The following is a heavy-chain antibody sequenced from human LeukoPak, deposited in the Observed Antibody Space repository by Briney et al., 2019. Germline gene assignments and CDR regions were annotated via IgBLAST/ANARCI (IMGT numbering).Heavy chain of an antibody. J-gene: IGHJ3*02. CDR2: IYSGGST. CDR1: GFTVSSNY. D-gene: IGHD3-10*01. CDR3: ARDPRAMVRGVDAFDI. Sequence: PGGSLRLSCAASGFTVSSNYMSWVRQAPGKGLEWVPIIYSGGSTYYADSVKGRFTISRDNSKNTLYLQVNSLRAEDTAVYYCARDPRAMVRGVDAFDIWGQGTMVTVSS. V-gene: IGHV3-66*02.